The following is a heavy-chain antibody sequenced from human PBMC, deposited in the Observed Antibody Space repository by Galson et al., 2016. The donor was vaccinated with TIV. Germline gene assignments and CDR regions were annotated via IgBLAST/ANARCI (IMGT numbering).Heavy chain of an antibody. Sequence: SLRLSCAASGFTFSSCWMSWVRQAPGKGLEWVASIKQDGSEKYYVDSVKGRFTISRDNGQNSLYLQMNSLTAEDTAVYYCARDVGRAVAGRGLFDYWAREPWSPSPQ. CDR2: IKQDGSEK. CDR3: ARDVGRAVAGRGLFDY. J-gene: IGHJ4*02. CDR1: GFTFSSCW. V-gene: IGHV3-7*01. D-gene: IGHD6-19*01.